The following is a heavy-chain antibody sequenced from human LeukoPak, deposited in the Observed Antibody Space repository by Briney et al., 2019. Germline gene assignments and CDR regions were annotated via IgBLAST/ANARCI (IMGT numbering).Heavy chain of an antibody. CDR2: MNPNSGNT. CDR3: MTTVTSYYMDV. V-gene: IGHV1-8*01. Sequence: RASVTVSCKASGYTFTSYDINWLRQATGQGLEWMGWMNPNSGNTGYAQKFQGRVTITRNTSISTAYMELSSLRSEDTAVYYCMTTVTSYYMDVWGKGTTVTISS. CDR1: GYTFTSYD. D-gene: IGHD4-17*01. J-gene: IGHJ6*03.